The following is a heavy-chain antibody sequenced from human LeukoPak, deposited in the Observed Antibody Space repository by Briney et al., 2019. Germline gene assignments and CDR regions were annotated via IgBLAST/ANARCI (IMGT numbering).Heavy chain of an antibody. CDR1: QFTLTNYR. CDR3: ARDWKTNSFDY. Sequence: PGWALPHSFPSTQFTLTNYRMHGVGPPRAKELEGVAFIYYDGSNIYYAEYVTGRFTISRDTSKNTIYMQMDSRRAEDMAISYCARDWKTNSFDYWGQGNLVTVSS. J-gene: IGHJ4*02. V-gene: IGHV3-33*01. D-gene: IGHD1-1*01. CDR2: IYYDGSNI.